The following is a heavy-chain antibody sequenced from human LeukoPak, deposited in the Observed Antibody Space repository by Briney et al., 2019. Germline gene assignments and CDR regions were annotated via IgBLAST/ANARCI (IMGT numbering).Heavy chain of an antibody. V-gene: IGHV4-34*01. D-gene: IGHD6-19*01. CDR1: GGSFSGYY. Sequence: PSETLSLTCAVYGGSFSGYYWSWIRQPPGKGLEWIGEINHSGSTNYNPSLKSRVTISVDTSKNQFSLKLSSVTAADTAVYYCARDPSPYSSGSYWGQGTLVTVSS. CDR3: ARDPSPYSSGSY. J-gene: IGHJ4*02. CDR2: INHSGST.